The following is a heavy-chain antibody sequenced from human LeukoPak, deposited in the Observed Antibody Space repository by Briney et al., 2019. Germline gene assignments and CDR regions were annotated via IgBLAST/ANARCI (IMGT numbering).Heavy chain of an antibody. CDR2: IYHSGST. Sequence: SETLSLTCAVSGGSISSSNWWSWVRQPPGKGLEWIGEIYHSGSTSYNPSLKSRVTISVDKSKNQFSLKLSSVTAADTAVYYCAREPFNYYYGMDVWGQGTTVTVSS. CDR3: AREPFNYYYGMDV. V-gene: IGHV4-4*02. J-gene: IGHJ6*02. CDR1: GGSISSSNW.